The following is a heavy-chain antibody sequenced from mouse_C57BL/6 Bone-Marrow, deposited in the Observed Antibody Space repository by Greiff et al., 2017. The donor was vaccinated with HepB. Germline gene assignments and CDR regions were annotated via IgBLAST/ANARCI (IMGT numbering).Heavy chain of an antibody. CDR3: ARGAQLGGYAMDY. CDR1: GYSITSDY. CDR2: ISYSGST. D-gene: IGHD4-1*02. V-gene: IGHV3-8*01. Sequence: EVQRVESGPGLAKPSQTLSLTCSVTGYSITSDYWNWIRKFPGNKLEYMGYISYSGSTYYNPSLKSRISITRDTSKNQYYLQLNSVTTEDTATYYCARGAQLGGYAMDYWGQGTSVTVSS. J-gene: IGHJ4*01.